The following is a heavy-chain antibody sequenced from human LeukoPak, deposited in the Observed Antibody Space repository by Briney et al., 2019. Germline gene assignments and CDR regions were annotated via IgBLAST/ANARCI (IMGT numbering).Heavy chain of an antibody. V-gene: IGHV3-7*01. CDR3: ARVAKYYYGSETYYFFEH. CDR2: INQDGSEK. Sequence: GGSLRLSCAVSGFTFDDYGMHWVRQASGKGLEWVANINQDGSEKYFVDSVKGRFTISRDNAKNSLYLQMNSLRVEDTAVYYCARVAKYYYGSETYYFFEHWGQGTPVTASS. J-gene: IGHJ4*02. D-gene: IGHD3-10*01. CDR1: GFTFDDYG.